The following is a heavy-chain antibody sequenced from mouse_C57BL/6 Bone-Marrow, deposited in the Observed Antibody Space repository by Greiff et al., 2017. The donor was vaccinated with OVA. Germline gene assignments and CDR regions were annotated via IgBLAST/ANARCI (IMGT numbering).Heavy chain of an antibody. CDR1: GYAFTNYL. J-gene: IGHJ3*01. D-gene: IGHD2-3*01. CDR3: ARESYDGYPFAY. Sequence: VQLQQSGAELVRPGTSVKVSCKASGYAFTNYLIEWVKQRPGQGLEWIGVINPGSGGTNYNEKFKGKATLTADKSSSTAYMQLSSLTSDDSAVYFCARESYDGYPFAYWGQGTLVTVSA. CDR2: INPGSGGT. V-gene: IGHV1-54*01.